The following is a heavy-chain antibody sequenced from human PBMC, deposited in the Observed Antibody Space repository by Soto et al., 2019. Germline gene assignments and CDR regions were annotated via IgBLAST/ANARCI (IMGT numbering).Heavy chain of an antibody. CDR3: ASAGVTPHFFDY. CDR1: GFSVRTNY. Sequence: GGSLRLSCAASGFSVRTNYMSWVRQAPGKGLEWVSVFESGGSIYYADSVKGRFIISRDYAKNTVYLQMNSLSADDTAVYYCASAGVTPHFFDYWGQGTLVTVSS. V-gene: IGHV3-53*01. J-gene: IGHJ4*02. CDR2: FESGGSI. D-gene: IGHD2-21*02.